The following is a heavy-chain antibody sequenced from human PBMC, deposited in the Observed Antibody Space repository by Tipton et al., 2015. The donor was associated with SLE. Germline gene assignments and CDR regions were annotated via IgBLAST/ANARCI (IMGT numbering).Heavy chain of an antibody. Sequence: TLSLTCTVSGGSINSYYWSWIRQPPGKGLEWIGYIFYSGSTNYSPSLKSRVTISVDTSKNQFSLKLSSVTAADTAVYYCARDLGGSSRVNWGQGTLVTVSS. V-gene: IGHV4-59*01. D-gene: IGHD3-16*01. J-gene: IGHJ4*02. CDR3: ARDLGGSSRVN. CDR2: IFYSGST. CDR1: GGSINSYY.